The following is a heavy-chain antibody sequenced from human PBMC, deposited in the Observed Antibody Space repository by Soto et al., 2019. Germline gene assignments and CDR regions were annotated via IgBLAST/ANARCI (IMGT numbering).Heavy chain of an antibody. D-gene: IGHD6-6*01. CDR1: GYTFSSYD. Sequence: QIQLVQSGAEVKKPEASVKVSCKASGYTFSSYDITWVRQAPGQGLEWMGWINPDNGNTNYAQKVQGRVTLTTDTSTRTAYLELRSLRSDDTAVYYCAGNKYHCDYWGQGTLVTVSS. CDR2: INPDNGNT. CDR3: AGNKYHCDY. J-gene: IGHJ4*02. V-gene: IGHV1-18*01.